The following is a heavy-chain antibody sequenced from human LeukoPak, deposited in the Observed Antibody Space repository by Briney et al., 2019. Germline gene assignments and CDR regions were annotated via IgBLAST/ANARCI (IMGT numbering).Heavy chain of an antibody. V-gene: IGHV3-30*03. CDR1: GFTFSSYG. Sequence: GGSLRLSCAASGFTFSSYGMHWVRQAPGKGLEWVAVISYDGSNKYFADSVKGRFTISRDNAKNSLYLQMNSLRAEDTAVYYCARLPPPGGGGEFDPWGQGTLVTVSS. CDR2: ISYDGSNK. D-gene: IGHD2-15*01. J-gene: IGHJ5*02. CDR3: ARLPPPGGGGEFDP.